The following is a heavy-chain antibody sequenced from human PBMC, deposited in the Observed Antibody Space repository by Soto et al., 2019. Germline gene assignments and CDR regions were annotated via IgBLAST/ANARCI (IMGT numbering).Heavy chain of an antibody. D-gene: IGHD2-8*01. Sequence: LRLSCAASGFTFSSYGMHWVRQAPGKGLEWVAVIWYDGSNKYYADSVKSRVTISVDTSKSQLSLKLSSVTAADTAVYYCARQFILYSRALDIWGQGTMVTVSS. V-gene: IGHV3-33*01. CDR2: IWYDGSNK. CDR3: ARQFILYSRALDI. J-gene: IGHJ3*02. CDR1: GFTFSSYG.